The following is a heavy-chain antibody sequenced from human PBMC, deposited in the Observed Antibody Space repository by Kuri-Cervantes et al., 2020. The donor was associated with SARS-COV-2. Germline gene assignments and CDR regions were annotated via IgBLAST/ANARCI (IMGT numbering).Heavy chain of an antibody. Sequence: GSLRLSCAVYGGSFSDYYWSWVRQPPGKGLEWIGEINHSGNTNYDPSLKSRVTISVDTSKNQFSLKLSSVTAADTAVYYCASGYSSGPSDYWGQGTLVTVSS. V-gene: IGHV4-34*01. J-gene: IGHJ4*02. CDR3: ASGYSSGPSDY. D-gene: IGHD6-19*01. CDR1: GGSFSDYY. CDR2: INHSGNT.